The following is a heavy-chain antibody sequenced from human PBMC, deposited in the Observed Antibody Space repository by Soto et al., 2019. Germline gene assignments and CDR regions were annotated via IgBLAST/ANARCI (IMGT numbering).Heavy chain of an antibody. CDR3: ARDPGRMFDGLDI. J-gene: IGHJ3*02. CDR1: GFTVSSSY. Sequence: PGGSLRLSCAASGFTVSSSYMTWVRQAPGKGLEWVSIIYSGGSTFYADPVKGRFTISRDNSKNTLYLQMNSLRAEDTAVYYCARDPGRMFDGLDIWGKGKMVTV. CDR2: IYSGGST. V-gene: IGHV3-66*01. D-gene: IGHD3-10*02.